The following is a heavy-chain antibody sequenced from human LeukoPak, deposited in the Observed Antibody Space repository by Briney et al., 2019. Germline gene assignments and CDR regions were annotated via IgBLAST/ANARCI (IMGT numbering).Heavy chain of an antibody. CDR2: INSDGSST. D-gene: IGHD4-17*01. Sequence: GGSLRLSCAASGFTFSSYWMHWVRQAPGKGLVWVSHINSDGSSTNYADSEKGRFTISRDNAKNTLHLQMNSLRAEDTAVYYCARDVTTVTKNAFDIWGQGTMVTVSS. CDR1: GFTFSSYW. J-gene: IGHJ3*02. CDR3: ARDVTTVTKNAFDI. V-gene: IGHV3-74*01.